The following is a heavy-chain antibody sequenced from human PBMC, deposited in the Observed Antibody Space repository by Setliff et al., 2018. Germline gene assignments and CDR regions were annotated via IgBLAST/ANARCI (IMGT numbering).Heavy chain of an antibody. CDR2: IYYSGST. D-gene: IGHD3-3*01. J-gene: IGHJ6*03. Sequence: PSETLSLTCTVFGGSMSSSGYYWAWIRQSPGKGLEWIGSIYYSGSTYYNPSLKRRATISLDTSKNQFSLKLSSVTAADTAVYYCVRMSGFLYMDVWGKGTTVTVSS. V-gene: IGHV4-39*01. CDR3: VRMSGFLYMDV. CDR1: GGSMSSSGYY.